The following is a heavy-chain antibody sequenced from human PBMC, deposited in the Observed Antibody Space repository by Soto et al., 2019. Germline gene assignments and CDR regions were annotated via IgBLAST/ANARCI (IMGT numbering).Heavy chain of an antibody. J-gene: IGHJ4*02. CDR2: ISYDGTNK. Sequence: PGGSLRLSCAASGFTFRNFGMHWVRQAPGKGLEWVAVISYDGTNKYYADSVKGRFTIPRDNSKNTLYLQINSLRAEDTAVYYCAKAVPPFVVVTASDYWGQGTLVTVSS. CDR3: AKAVPPFVVVTASDY. CDR1: GFTFRNFG. D-gene: IGHD2-21*02. V-gene: IGHV3-30*18.